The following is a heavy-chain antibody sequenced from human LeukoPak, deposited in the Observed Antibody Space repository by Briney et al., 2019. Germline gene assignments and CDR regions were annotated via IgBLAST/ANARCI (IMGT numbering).Heavy chain of an antibody. Sequence: GGSLRLSCAASGFTVSSNYMSWVRQAPGKGLEWVSAISGSGGSTYYADSVKGRFTISRDNSKNTLYLQMNSLRAEDTAVYYCAKDYRGVVVIFGFDYWGQGTLVTVSS. CDR2: ISGSGGST. V-gene: IGHV3-23*01. J-gene: IGHJ4*02. CDR3: AKDYRGVVVIFGFDY. D-gene: IGHD3-22*01. CDR1: GFTVSSNY.